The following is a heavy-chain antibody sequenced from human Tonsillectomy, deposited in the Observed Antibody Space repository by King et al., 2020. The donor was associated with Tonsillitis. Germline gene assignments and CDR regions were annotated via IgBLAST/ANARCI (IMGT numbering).Heavy chain of an antibody. Sequence: VQLVESGGGLVQPGGSLRLSCAASGFTFSSYWMSWVRQAPGKGLEWVANIKQHGSEKYYVDSVKGRFTISRDNAKNSLYLQINSLRAEDTAVYYGARDRGYSSTWEGFDFWGQGTLVTVSS. D-gene: IGHD6-13*01. CDR2: IKQHGSEK. CDR1: GFTFSSYW. V-gene: IGHV3-7*01. CDR3: ARDRGYSSTWEGFDF. J-gene: IGHJ4*02.